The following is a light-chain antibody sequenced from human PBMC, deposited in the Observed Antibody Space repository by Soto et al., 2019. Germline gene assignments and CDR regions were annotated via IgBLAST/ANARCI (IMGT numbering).Light chain of an antibody. CDR3: SSYAGSSNV. J-gene: IGLJ1*01. V-gene: IGLV2-8*01. CDR2: EVN. CDR1: SSDVGGYNY. Sequence: QSALTQPHTASGSPGQSVAISCPGTSSDVGGYNYVSWYQQHPGKATKLLIYEVNNRPSGVPYRFSGSQTGNTASLTVSGLQAEDEADYYCSSYAGSSNVFGTGTKVTVL.